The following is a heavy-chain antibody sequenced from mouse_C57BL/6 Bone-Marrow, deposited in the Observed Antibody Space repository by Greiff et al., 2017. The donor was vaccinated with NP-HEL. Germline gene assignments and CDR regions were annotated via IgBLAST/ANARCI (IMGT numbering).Heavy chain of an antibody. J-gene: IGHJ2*01. Sequence: QVQLKQSGPELVKPGASVKISCKASGYAFSSSWMNWVKQRPGKGLEWIGRIYPGDGDTNYNGKFKGKATLTADKSSSTAYMQLSSLTSEDSAVYFCARSSNWVYFDYWGQGTTLTVSS. CDR1: GYAFSSSW. CDR2: IYPGDGDT. D-gene: IGHD4-1*02. V-gene: IGHV1-82*01. CDR3: ARSSNWVYFDY.